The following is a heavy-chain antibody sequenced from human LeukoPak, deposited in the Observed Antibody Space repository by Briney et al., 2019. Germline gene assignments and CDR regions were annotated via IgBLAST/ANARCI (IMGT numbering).Heavy chain of an antibody. D-gene: IGHD2-15*01. CDR3: TRDCSGGSCWGDAFDI. Sequence: GGSLRLSCIASGFTFGDYAMSWVSQAPGKWMEWVGFIRSKAYGGTTEYAASVKSRFSISRDDSKSIAYLQMNSLRTEDTAVFYCTRDCSGGSCWGDAFDIWGQGTMVTVSS. CDR2: IRSKAYGGTT. V-gene: IGHV3-49*04. J-gene: IGHJ3*02. CDR1: GFTFGDYA.